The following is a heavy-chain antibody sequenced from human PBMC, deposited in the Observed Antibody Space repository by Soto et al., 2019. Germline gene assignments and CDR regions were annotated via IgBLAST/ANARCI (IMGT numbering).Heavy chain of an antibody. CDR3: ARNDWVRFDY. CDR1: GGSISSSVW. CDR2: VFHTGDT. D-gene: IGHD1-1*01. Sequence: PSETLSLTCAVSGGSISSSVWWTWVRQPPGKGLEWIGEVFHTGDTYFNPSLRSRVAMSVDKSTNEFSLKVTSVTAADTAIYYCARNDWVRFDYWGQGALVTVSS. V-gene: IGHV4-4*02. J-gene: IGHJ4*02.